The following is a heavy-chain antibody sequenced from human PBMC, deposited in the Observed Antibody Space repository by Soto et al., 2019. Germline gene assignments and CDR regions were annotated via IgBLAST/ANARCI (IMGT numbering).Heavy chain of an antibody. J-gene: IGHJ5*02. CDR1: GGSISSGDYH. CDR3: ARDRPHCGGDCSWFDP. CDR2: IYYSGST. Sequence: LSLTCTVSGGSISSGDYHWSWIRQPPGKGLEWIGYIYYSGSTYYNPSLKSRVTISVDTSKNQFSLKLSSVTAADTAVYYCARDRPHCGGDCSWFDPWGQGTLVTVSS. D-gene: IGHD2-21*02. V-gene: IGHV4-30-4*01.